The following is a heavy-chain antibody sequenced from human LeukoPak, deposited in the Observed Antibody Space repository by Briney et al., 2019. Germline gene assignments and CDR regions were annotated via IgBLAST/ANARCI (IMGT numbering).Heavy chain of an antibody. V-gene: IGHV3-48*03. CDR3: ARGAKGIALDY. D-gene: IGHD6-13*01. CDR2: ISSSGSTI. J-gene: IGHJ4*02. Sequence: PGGSLRLSCAASGFTFSSYEMNWVRQAPGKGLEWVSYISSSGSTIYYADSVKGRFTISRDNAKNSLYLQMNSLRAVDTAVYYCARGAKGIALDYWGQGTLVTVSS. CDR1: GFTFSSYE.